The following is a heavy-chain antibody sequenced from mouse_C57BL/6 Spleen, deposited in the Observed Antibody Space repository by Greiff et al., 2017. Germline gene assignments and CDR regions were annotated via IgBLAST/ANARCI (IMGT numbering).Heavy chain of an antibody. CDR3: VKAVVVWDFYYFDY. CDR2: IRNKANGYTT. V-gene: IGHV7-4*01. D-gene: IGHD4-1*01. CDR1: GFTFTDYY. J-gene: IGHJ2*01. Sequence: EVQLVESGGGLVQPGASLRLSCAASGFTFTDYYMSWVRQPPGKAPEWLALIRNKANGYTTEYTAPVKDRFTISRDNSPNILYLQMTTLRAEDSATYYCVKAVVVWDFYYFDYWGQGTTLTVSA.